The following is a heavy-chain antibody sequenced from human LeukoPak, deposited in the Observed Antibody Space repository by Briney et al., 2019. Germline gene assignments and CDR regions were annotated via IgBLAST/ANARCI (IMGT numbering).Heavy chain of an antibody. CDR1: GYTLTELS. CDR2: FDPEDGET. J-gene: IGHJ4*02. D-gene: IGHD6-13*01. V-gene: IGHV1-24*01. CDR3: ATIIAAAGKSSKYYFDY. Sequence: ASVKVSCKVSGYTLTELSMHWVRQAPGKGLEWMGGFDPEDGETIYAQKFQGRVTMTEDTSTDTAYMELSSLRSEDTAVYYCATIIAAAGKSSKYYFDYWGQGTLVTVSS.